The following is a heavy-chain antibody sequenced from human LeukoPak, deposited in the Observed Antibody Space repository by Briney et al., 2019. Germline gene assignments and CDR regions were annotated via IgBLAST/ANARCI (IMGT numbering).Heavy chain of an antibody. J-gene: IGHJ4*02. Sequence: PGGSLRLSCAASGFTFSSYWMSWVRQAPGKGLEWVANIKQDGSEKYYVDSVKGRFTISRDNAKNSLYLQMNSLRAEDTAVYYCASLEWELQTCFDYWGQGTLVTVSS. D-gene: IGHD1-26*01. CDR2: IKQDGSEK. CDR3: ASLEWELQTCFDY. V-gene: IGHV3-7*01. CDR1: GFTFSSYW.